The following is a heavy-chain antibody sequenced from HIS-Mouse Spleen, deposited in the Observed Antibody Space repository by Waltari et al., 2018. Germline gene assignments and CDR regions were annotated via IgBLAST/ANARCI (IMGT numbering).Heavy chain of an antibody. Sequence: QLQLQESGPGLVKPSETLSLTCTVAGASISSSSYDWGWLRQPPGKGLEWIGSIYYSGSTYYNPSLKSRVTISVDTSKNQFSLKLSSVTAADTAVYYCAREIPYSSSWYDWYFDLWGRGTLVTVSS. CDR1: GASISSSSYD. CDR3: AREIPYSSSWYDWYFDL. D-gene: IGHD6-13*01. CDR2: IYYSGST. J-gene: IGHJ2*01. V-gene: IGHV4-39*07.